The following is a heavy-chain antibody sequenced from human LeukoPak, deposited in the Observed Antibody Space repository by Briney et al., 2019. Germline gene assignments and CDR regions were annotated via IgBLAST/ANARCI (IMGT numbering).Heavy chain of an antibody. J-gene: IGHJ4*02. Sequence: SETLSLTCTVSGGSISSYYWSWIRQPPGKGLEWIGYIYYSGSTNYNPSLKSRVTISVDTSKNQFSLKLSSVTAADTAVYYCARDSPISGFDYWGQGTLATVSS. CDR2: IYYSGST. V-gene: IGHV4-59*01. CDR3: ARDSPISGFDY. D-gene: IGHD1-26*01. CDR1: GGSISSYY.